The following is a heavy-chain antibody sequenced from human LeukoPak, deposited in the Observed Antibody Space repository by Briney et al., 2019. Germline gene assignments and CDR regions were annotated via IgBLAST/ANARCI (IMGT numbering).Heavy chain of an antibody. CDR3: ARADYDILTGYYKGAFDI. CDR1: GGTFSSYA. J-gene: IGHJ3*02. Sequence: ASVKVSCKASGGTFSSYAISWVRQAPGQGLEWMGGIIPIFGTANYAQKFQGRVTITADESTSTAYMELSSLRSEDTAVYYCARADYDILTGYYKGAFDIWGQGTMVTVSS. V-gene: IGHV1-69*13. D-gene: IGHD3-9*01. CDR2: IIPIFGTA.